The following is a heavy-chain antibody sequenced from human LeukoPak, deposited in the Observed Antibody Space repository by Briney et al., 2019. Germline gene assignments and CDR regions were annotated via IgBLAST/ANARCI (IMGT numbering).Heavy chain of an antibody. J-gene: IGHJ4*02. CDR1: GFTFSSYA. Sequence: KPGGSLRLSCAASGFTFSSYAMSWVRQAPGKGLEWIGSICEGRTTYYIPSLKSRIAISIDTSKSQFSLILTSVTAADTAVYYCARDGGHFDIDYWGQGTLVTVSS. V-gene: IGHV4-38-2*02. D-gene: IGHD4-23*01. CDR2: ICEGRTT. CDR3: ARDGGHFDIDY.